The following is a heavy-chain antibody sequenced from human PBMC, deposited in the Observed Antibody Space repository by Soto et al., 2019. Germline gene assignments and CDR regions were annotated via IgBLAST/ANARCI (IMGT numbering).Heavy chain of an antibody. Sequence: SETLSLTCTVSGGSISSGGYYWSWIRQHPGKGLEWIGYIYYSGSTYYNPSLKSRVTISVDTSKNQFSLKLSSVTAADTAVYYCARVCSSTSCYDEEFDYWGQGTLVTVSS. J-gene: IGHJ4*02. D-gene: IGHD2-2*01. V-gene: IGHV4-31*03. CDR1: GGSISSGGYY. CDR3: ARVCSSTSCYDEEFDY. CDR2: IYYSGST.